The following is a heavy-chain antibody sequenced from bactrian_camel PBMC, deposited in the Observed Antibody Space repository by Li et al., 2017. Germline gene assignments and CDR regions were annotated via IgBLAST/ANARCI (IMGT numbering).Heavy chain of an antibody. Sequence: HVQLVESGGGSVQAGGSLRLFCKVSGHSRGSNCVGWFRQAPGKDREGVAELSKYGNSTYADDVKGRFTISRDNAKNTLYLEMNSLKPEDTAMYYCAAGVRYRGSGAPRPDDYNYWGQGTQVTVS. CDR3: AAGVRYRGSGAPRPDDYNY. D-gene: IGHD2*01. CDR1: GHSRGSNC. CDR2: LSKYGNS. V-gene: IGHV3S55*01. J-gene: IGHJ4*01.